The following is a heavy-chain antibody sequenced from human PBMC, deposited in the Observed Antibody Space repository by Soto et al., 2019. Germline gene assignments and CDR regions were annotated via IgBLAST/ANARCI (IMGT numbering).Heavy chain of an antibody. CDR2: ISAYNGNT. D-gene: IGHD3-10*01. V-gene: IGHV1-18*01. CDR3: ARDRGFSEGITMVRGVTGFDY. J-gene: IGHJ4*02. Sequence: ASVKVSCKASGYTFTSYGISWVRQAPGQGLEWMGWISAYNGNTNYAQKLQGRVTMTTDTSTSTAYMELRSLRSDDTAVYYCARDRGFSEGITMVRGVTGFDYWGQGTLVTVSS. CDR1: GYTFTSYG.